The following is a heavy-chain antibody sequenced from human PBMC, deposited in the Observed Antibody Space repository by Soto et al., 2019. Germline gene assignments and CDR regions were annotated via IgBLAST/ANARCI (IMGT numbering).Heavy chain of an antibody. Sequence: ASVKVSCKASGGTFSSYTISWVRQAPGQGLEWMGRIIPILGIANYAQKFQGRVTITADKSTSTAYMELSSLRSEDTSTSTVYMELSSLRSEDTAVYYCARVYCSGGSCYAIDYWG. CDR2: IIPILGIA. D-gene: IGHD2-15*01. V-gene: IGHV1-69*02. CDR3: YMELSSLRSEDTAVYYCARVYCSGGSCYAIDY. J-gene: IGHJ4*01. CDR1: GGTFSSYT.